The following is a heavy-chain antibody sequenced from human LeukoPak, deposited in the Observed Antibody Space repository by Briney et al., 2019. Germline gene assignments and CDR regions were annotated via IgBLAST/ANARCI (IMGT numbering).Heavy chain of an antibody. V-gene: IGHV3-23*01. J-gene: IGHJ5*02. D-gene: IGHD2-2*01. CDR3: AKAAGYCSSTSCLGNWFDP. CDR2: ISGSGGST. Sequence: GGSLRLSCAASGFTFSSYAMSWVRQAPGKGLGWVSAISGSGGSTYYADSVKGRFTISRDNSKNTLYLQMNSLRAEDTAVYYCAKAAGYCSSTSCLGNWFDPWGQGTLVTVSS. CDR1: GFTFSSYA.